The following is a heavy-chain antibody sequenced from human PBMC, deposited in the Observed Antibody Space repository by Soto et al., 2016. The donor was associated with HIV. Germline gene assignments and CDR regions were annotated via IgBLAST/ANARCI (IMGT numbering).Heavy chain of an antibody. Sequence: QVQLVQSGAEVKKPGASVKVSCKASGYTFTSYGISWVRQAPGQGLEWMGWINPNSGGTNYAQKFQGRVTMARDTSISTAYMDLSRLRSDDTAVYYCARAPMSSGPLRGGGFDIWAKGQWSSSLQ. D-gene: IGHD6-19*01. CDR2: INPNSGGT. J-gene: IGHJ3*02. CDR1: GYTFTSYG. CDR3: ARAPMSSGPLRGGGFDI. V-gene: IGHV1-2*02.